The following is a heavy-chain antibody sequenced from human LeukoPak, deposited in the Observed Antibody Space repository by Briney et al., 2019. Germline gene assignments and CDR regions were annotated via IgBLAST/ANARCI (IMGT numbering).Heavy chain of an antibody. Sequence: GSLRLSCAGSGFALKSYSLTWVRQAPGEGLEWVSSISSTSAYIHYADSVKGRFTISRDNVDNVVYLEMNSLGAEDTATYYCARVAVSGPTGWFDSWGQGTLVIVSS. V-gene: IGHV3-21*01. CDR1: GFALKSYS. CDR3: ARVAVSGPTGWFDS. D-gene: IGHD2-8*02. J-gene: IGHJ5*01. CDR2: ISSTSAYI.